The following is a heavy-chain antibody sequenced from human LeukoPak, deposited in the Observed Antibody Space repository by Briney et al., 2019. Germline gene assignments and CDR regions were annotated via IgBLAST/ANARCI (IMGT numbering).Heavy chain of an antibody. CDR3: ARGSGTYQIFND. CDR2: ISSGGSTI. D-gene: IGHD1-26*01. V-gene: IGHV3-48*01. Sequence: PGGSLRLSCAASGFLFSINSINWVRQAPGKRLEWIAYISSGGSTIYYTDSVKGRFTISRDNAKNSLYLQMNSLRAEDTAVYYCARGSGTYQIFNDWGQGTLVTVSS. CDR1: GFLFSINS. J-gene: IGHJ4*02.